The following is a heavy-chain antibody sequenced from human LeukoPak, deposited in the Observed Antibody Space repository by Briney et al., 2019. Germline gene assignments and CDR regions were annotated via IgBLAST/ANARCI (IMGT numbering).Heavy chain of an antibody. D-gene: IGHD3-22*01. CDR2: ISSSSSYI. V-gene: IGHV3-21*06. CDR3: ARDRTIVRYYGMDV. J-gene: IGHJ6*02. CDR1: GFTFSSYS. Sequence: GGSLRLSCAASGFTFSSYSMNWVRQAPGKGLEWVASISSSSSYIYYADSVKGRFTISRDNAKNSLYLQMNSLRAEDTGVYYCARDRTIVRYYGMDVWGQGTTVTVSS.